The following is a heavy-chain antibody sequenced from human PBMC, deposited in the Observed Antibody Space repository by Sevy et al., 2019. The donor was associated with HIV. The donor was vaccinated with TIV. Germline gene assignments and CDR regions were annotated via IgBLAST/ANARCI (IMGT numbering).Heavy chain of an antibody. Sequence: GGSLRLSCAASGFTFSSYATSWVRQAPGKGLEWVSYISKSGSTTYFADSVRGRFTISRDNAKNSLFLEMHSLTDGDTAVYYCAREENRELGTIPLDSWGRGIQVTVSS. CDR2: ISKSGSTT. D-gene: IGHD7-27*01. CDR1: GFTFSSYA. J-gene: IGHJ4*02. V-gene: IGHV3-48*02. CDR3: AREENRELGTIPLDS.